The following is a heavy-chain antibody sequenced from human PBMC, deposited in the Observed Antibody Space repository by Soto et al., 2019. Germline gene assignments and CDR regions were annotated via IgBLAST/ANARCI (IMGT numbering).Heavy chain of an antibody. CDR3: ARVFYDFWSGTSYYYYGMDV. CDR2: IIPIFGTA. V-gene: IGHV1-69*13. CDR1: GGTFSSYA. J-gene: IGHJ6*02. D-gene: IGHD3-3*01. Sequence: GASVKVSCKASGGTFSSYAISWVRQAPGQGLEWMGGIIPIFGTANYAQKFQGRVTITADESTSTAYMELSSLRSEDTAVYYCARVFYDFWSGTSYYYYGMDVWGQGTTVTVSS.